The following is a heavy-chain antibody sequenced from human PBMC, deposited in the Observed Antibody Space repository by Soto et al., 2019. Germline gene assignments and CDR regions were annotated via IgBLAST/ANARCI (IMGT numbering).Heavy chain of an antibody. J-gene: IGHJ4*02. CDR2: MNPNSGNT. V-gene: IGHV1-8*01. Sequence: ASVKVSCKDSGYPFTSYDINWVRQATVQGLEWMGCMNPNSGNTGYAQKFQGRVTMTRNTSISTADMELSSLRSEDTAVYYCARGLALAAAGPELDYWGQGTLVTVSS. CDR3: ARGLALAAAGPELDY. D-gene: IGHD6-13*01. CDR1: GYPFTSYD.